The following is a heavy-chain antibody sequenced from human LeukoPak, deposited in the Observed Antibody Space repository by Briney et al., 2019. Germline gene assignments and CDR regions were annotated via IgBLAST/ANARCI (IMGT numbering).Heavy chain of an antibody. CDR2: IKSKTDGGTT. V-gene: IGHV3-15*01. Sequence: GGSLRLSCAASGFTFSNAWMSWVRQAPGKGLEWVGRIKSKTDGGTTDYAAPVKGRFTISRDDSKNTLYLQMNSPKTEDTAVYYCTTELWFGELLMDYWGQGTLVTVSS. J-gene: IGHJ4*02. CDR1: GFTFSNAW. CDR3: TTELWFGELLMDY. D-gene: IGHD3-10*01.